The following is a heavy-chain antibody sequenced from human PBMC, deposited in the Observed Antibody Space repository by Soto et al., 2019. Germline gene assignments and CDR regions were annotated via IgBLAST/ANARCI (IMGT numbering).Heavy chain of an antibody. CDR3: ARVRGSYRDGVAFDI. CDR2: IGTAGDT. J-gene: IGHJ3*02. CDR1: GFTFSSYD. Sequence: ESGGGLVQPGGSLRLSCAASGFTFSSYDMHWVRQATGKGLEWVSAIGTAGDTYYPGSVKGRFTISRENAKNSLYLQMNSLRAGDTAVYYCARVRGSYRDGVAFDIWGQGTMVTVSS. V-gene: IGHV3-13*01. D-gene: IGHD3-16*02.